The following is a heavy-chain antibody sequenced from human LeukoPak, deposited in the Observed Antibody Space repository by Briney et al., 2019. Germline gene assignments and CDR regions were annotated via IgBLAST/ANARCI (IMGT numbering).Heavy chain of an antibody. D-gene: IGHD5-24*01. Sequence: GGSLRVSCAASGVTVRNDWMHWVRQAPGKGLVWVSRVKGDGSFTDYADSVKGRFTISRDNAKNTLYLQMYSLRAEDTAAYYCVRDGDDYNFDYWGQGSLVTVSS. V-gene: IGHV3-74*01. CDR2: VKGDGSFT. CDR1: GVTVRNDW. CDR3: VRDGDDYNFDY. J-gene: IGHJ4*02.